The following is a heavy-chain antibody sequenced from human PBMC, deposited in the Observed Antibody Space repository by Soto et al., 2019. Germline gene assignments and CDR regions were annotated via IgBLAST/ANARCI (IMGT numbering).Heavy chain of an antibody. CDR2: IWYDGSNK. V-gene: IGHV3-33*06. CDR3: AKAGTFNYYYGMDV. CDR1: GFTFSSYG. J-gene: IGHJ6*02. Sequence: GGSLRLSCAASGFTFSSYGMHWVRQAPGKGLEWVAVIWYDGSNKYYAESVKGRFTISRDNSKNTLYLQMNSLRAEDTAVYYCAKAGTFNYYYGMDVWGQGTTVTVSS. D-gene: IGHD3-10*01.